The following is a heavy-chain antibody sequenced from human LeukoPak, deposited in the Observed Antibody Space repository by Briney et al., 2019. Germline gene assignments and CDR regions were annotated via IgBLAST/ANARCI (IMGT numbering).Heavy chain of an antibody. Sequence: GGSLRLSCAASGFTFSSYGMHWVRQAPGKGLEWVAFIRYDGSNKYYADSVKGRFTISRDNSKNTLYLQMNSLRAEDTAVCYCAKEGNYGDYVDNYFDYWGQGTLVTVSS. CDR1: GFTFSSYG. CDR2: IRYDGSNK. D-gene: IGHD4-17*01. CDR3: AKEGNYGDYVDNYFDY. J-gene: IGHJ4*02. V-gene: IGHV3-30*02.